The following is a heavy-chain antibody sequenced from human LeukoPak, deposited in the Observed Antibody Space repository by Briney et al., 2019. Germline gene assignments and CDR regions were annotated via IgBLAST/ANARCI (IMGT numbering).Heavy chain of an antibody. V-gene: IGHV1-18*01. Sequence: ASVKVSCKASGGTFSSYAISWVRQAPGQGLEWMGWISAYNGNTNYAQKLQGRVTMTTDTSTSTAYMELRSLRSDDTAVYYCARVVSSSWTRSSDYWGQGTLVTVSS. J-gene: IGHJ4*02. CDR1: GGTFSSYA. D-gene: IGHD6-13*01. CDR2: ISAYNGNT. CDR3: ARVVSSSWTRSSDY.